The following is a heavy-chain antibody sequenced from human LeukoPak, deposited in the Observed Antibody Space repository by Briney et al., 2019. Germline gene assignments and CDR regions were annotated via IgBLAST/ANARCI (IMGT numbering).Heavy chain of an antibody. D-gene: IGHD3-10*01. V-gene: IGHV3-21*01. J-gene: IGHJ4*02. Sequence: KTGGSLRLSCAASGFTFSSYSMNWVRQAPGKGLEWVSSISSSSSYIYYADSVKGRFTISRDNAKNSLYLQMNSLRAEDTAVYYCARRPRVSGPNYFDYWGQGTLVTVSS. CDR3: ARRPRVSGPNYFDY. CDR1: GFTFSSYS. CDR2: ISSSSSYI.